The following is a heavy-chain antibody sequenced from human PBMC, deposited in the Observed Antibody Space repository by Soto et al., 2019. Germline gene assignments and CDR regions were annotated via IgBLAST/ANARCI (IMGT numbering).Heavy chain of an antibody. D-gene: IGHD6-19*01. V-gene: IGHV3-30*18. CDR2: VSSDGYTK. Sequence: GGSLRLSCIASGFTFSKYGIHWVRQAPGKGLEWVAVVSSDGYTKYYADSVKGRFTISRDNSKNTLYLQMDSLRPEDTAVYYCAKEIEVAGDLDYWGLGTLVTVSS. J-gene: IGHJ4*01. CDR3: AKEIEVAGDLDY. CDR1: GFTFSKYG.